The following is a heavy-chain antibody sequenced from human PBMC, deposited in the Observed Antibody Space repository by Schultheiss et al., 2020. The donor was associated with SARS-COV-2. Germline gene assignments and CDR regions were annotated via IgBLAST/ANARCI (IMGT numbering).Heavy chain of an antibody. V-gene: IGHV3-30-3*01. D-gene: IGHD5-18*01. CDR3: ARDVGETWIQLWKPYYYGMDV. J-gene: IGHJ6*02. Sequence: GGSLRLSCAASGFPFNYYGMHWVRQAPGRGLEWVSVISFDGSDTYYSDSVKGRFTISRDNSKNTLFLQMNSLRAEDTAVYYCARDVGETWIQLWKPYYYGMDVWGQGTPVTVSS. CDR2: ISFDGSDT. CDR1: GFPFNYYG.